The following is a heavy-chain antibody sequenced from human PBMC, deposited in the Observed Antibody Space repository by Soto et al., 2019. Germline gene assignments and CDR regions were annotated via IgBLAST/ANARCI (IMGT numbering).Heavy chain of an antibody. V-gene: IGHV4-39*01. J-gene: IGHJ5*02. D-gene: IGHD2-15*01. CDR3: ARGGGSTFNWFDP. Sequence: QLQLQESGPGLVKPSETLSLTCTVSGGSISSFNYFWGWIRQPPGKGLEWIGSLYYSGNTYYNPSVHIRVTISLDTSKKQCTLTLRSVTAADTAVYYCARGGGSTFNWFDPWGQGTLVTVSP. CDR2: LYYSGNT. CDR1: GGSISSFNYF.